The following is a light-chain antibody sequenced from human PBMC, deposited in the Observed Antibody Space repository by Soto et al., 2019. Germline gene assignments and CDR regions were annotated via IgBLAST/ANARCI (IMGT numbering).Light chain of an antibody. J-gene: IGKJ1*01. CDR2: WAS. Sequence: DIVMTQSPDSLAVALGERATINCKSSQSVLYSPNNKNYLSWYQQKAGQSPRLLIYWASARESGVPARFSGSGSGTDFTLTIDSLQAEDGAVYYCQQHYSPPWTFGQGTKVEV. CDR3: QQHYSPPWT. V-gene: IGKV4-1*01. CDR1: QSVLYSPNNKNY.